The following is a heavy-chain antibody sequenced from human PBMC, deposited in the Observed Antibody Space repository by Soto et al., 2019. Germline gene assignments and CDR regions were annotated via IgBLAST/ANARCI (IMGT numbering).Heavy chain of an antibody. CDR3: AAKTYDDTSTGDFDT. CDR2: IYSGGST. D-gene: IGHD3-9*01. J-gene: IGHJ4*02. CDR1: GFTVSSNC. Sequence: SLRLSCAASGFTVSSNCMGWVRPAPGKGLEWVPVIYSGGSTYYADSVKGRFTISRDNSKNTLYLQMNSLRAEDTAVYYCAAKTYDDTSTGDFDTRGQGTLVT. V-gene: IGHV3-66*01.